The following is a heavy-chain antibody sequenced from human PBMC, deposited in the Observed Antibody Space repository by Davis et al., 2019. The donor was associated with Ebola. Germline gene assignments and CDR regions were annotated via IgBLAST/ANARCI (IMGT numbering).Heavy chain of an antibody. CDR2: IYPGDSDT. CDR1: GYSFTTYW. CDR3: AKDPVKSWWRLGRPDY. J-gene: IGHJ4*02. D-gene: IGHD2-15*01. Sequence: GESLKISCKGSGYSFTTYWIAWVRQTPAKGLEWMGIIYPGDSDTRYSPSFEGQVTISVDRSISTAYLQWSSLKASDTAVYYCAKDPVKSWWRLGRPDYWGQGTLVTVSS. V-gene: IGHV5-51*01.